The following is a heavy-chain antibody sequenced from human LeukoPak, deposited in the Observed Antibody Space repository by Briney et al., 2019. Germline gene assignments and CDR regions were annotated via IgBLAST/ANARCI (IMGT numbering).Heavy chain of an antibody. V-gene: IGHV1-18*04. CDR1: GYTFTGYY. Sequence: ASVKVSCKASGYTFTGYYMHWVRQAPGQGLEWMGWISAYNGNTNYAQKLQGRVTMTTDTSTSTAYMELRSLRSDDTAVYYCARDLKKYSSSWYKEYYFDYWGQGTLVTVSS. CDR3: ARDLKKYSSSWYKEYYFDY. CDR2: ISAYNGNT. D-gene: IGHD6-13*01. J-gene: IGHJ4*02.